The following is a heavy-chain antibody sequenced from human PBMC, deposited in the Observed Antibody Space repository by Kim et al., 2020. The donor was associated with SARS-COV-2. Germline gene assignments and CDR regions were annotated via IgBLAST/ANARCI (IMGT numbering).Heavy chain of an antibody. CDR1: GGSFSGYY. V-gene: IGHV4-34*01. CDR2: INHSGST. Sequence: SETLSLTCAVYGGSFSGYYWSWIRQPPGKGLEWIGEINHSGSTNYNPSLKSRVTISVDTSKNQFSLKLSSVTAADTAVYYCARARPMIVVVTYRYFDYWGQGTLVTVSS. D-gene: IGHD3-22*01. J-gene: IGHJ4*02. CDR3: ARARPMIVVVTYRYFDY.